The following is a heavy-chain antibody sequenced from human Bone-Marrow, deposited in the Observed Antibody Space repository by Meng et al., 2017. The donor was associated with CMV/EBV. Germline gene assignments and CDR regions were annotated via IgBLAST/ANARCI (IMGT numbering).Heavy chain of an antibody. CDR1: GGTFSSYT. Sequence: SVNVSCKASGGTFSSYTISWVRQAPGQGLEWMGRIIPILGIANYAQKFQGRVTITADKSTSTAYMELSSLRSEDTAVYYCARIPYSSHRLYYYGMDVWGQGTTVTVSS. CDR2: IIPILGIA. CDR3: ARIPYSSHRLYYYGMDV. J-gene: IGHJ6*02. V-gene: IGHV1-69*02. D-gene: IGHD6-13*01.